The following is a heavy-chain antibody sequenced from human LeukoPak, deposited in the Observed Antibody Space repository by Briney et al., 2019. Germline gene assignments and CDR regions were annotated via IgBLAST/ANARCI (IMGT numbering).Heavy chain of an antibody. J-gene: IGHJ4*02. CDR1: GFTFSSYA. V-gene: IGHV3-21*01. CDR2: ITRSSIYI. D-gene: IGHD3-22*01. Sequence: GGSLRLSCAASGFTFSSYAMHWVRQAPGKGLEWVSCITRSSIYIYYADSVKGRFTISRDNAKNSLYLQMNSLRAEDTAVYYCARGRYDSSGSYSLFDYWGQGTLVTVSS. CDR3: ARGRYDSSGSYSLFDY.